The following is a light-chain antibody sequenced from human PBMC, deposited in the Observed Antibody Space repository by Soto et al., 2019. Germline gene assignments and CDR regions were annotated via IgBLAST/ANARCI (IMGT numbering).Light chain of an antibody. CDR2: GAS. V-gene: IGKV3-15*01. CDR1: QSVSSN. CDR3: QKNYSPTPIT. Sequence: EIVMTQSPAILSVSPGERATLSCRASQSVSSNLAWFQQKPGQTPRLLIYGASNRATGVSARFSGSGSGTEFTLTISSPQTEAFATYYCQKNYSPTPITFGKGTRMEIK. J-gene: IGKJ5*01.